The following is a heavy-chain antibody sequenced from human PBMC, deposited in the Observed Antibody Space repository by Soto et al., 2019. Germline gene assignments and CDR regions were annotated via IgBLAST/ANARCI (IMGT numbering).Heavy chain of an antibody. D-gene: IGHD3-3*01. V-gene: IGHV4-4*07. CDR2: IYTSGST. J-gene: IGHJ3*02. CDR3: ARVLPYDFWSGYYPSDAFDI. CDR1: GGSISSYY. Sequence: SETLSLTCTVSGGSISSYYWSWIRQPAGKGLEWIGRIYTSGSTNYNPSLKSRVTMSVDTSKNQFSLKLSSVTAADTAVYYCARVLPYDFWSGYYPSDAFDIWGQGTMVTVSS.